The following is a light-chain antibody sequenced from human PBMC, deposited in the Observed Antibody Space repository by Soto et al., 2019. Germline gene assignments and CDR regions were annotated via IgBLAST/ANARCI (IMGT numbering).Light chain of an antibody. CDR1: QDIISH. CDR3: QQSYTAPRT. CDR2: AAS. V-gene: IGKV1-39*01. Sequence: DIQMTQSPSSLSASVGDRVTITCRASQDIISHLNWYQQKPGKAPKVLIYAASSLQSGVPSRFSGSGFGTDFTLTINSLQPEDFAMYYCQQSYTAPRTFGQGTKLEIK. J-gene: IGKJ2*01.